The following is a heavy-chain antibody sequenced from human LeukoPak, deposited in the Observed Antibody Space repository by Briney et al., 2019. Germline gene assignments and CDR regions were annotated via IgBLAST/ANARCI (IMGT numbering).Heavy chain of an antibody. D-gene: IGHD6-13*01. Sequence: PGGSLRLSCAASGFTVSSYSMNWVRQAPGKGLEWVPYISSSSSTIYYADSVKGRFTISRDNAKNSLYLQMSSLRAEDTAVYYCAREHQPGYSSSWYSLDYWGQGTLVTVSS. J-gene: IGHJ4*02. CDR1: GFTVSSYS. CDR3: AREHQPGYSSSWYSLDY. CDR2: ISSSSSTI. V-gene: IGHV3-48*01.